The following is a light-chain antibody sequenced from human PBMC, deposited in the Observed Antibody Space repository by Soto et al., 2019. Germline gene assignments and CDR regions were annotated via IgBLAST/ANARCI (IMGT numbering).Light chain of an antibody. Sequence: QSVLTQPASVSGSPGQSITISCTGTSSDVGGYNYVSWYQQHPGKAPKLMIYDVSNRPSGVSNRFSGSKSGKTASLTISGLQAEDEADYYCSSYTSSSRVVFGGGTKVTVL. V-gene: IGLV2-14*01. CDR3: SSYTSSSRVV. J-gene: IGLJ2*01. CDR2: DVS. CDR1: SSDVGGYNY.